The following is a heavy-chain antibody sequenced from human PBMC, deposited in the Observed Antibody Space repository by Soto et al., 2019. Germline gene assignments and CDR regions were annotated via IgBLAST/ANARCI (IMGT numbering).Heavy chain of an antibody. CDR1: GGSISSYY. CDR2: IYYSGST. CDR3: ARERYIVVVPARGEGYYMDV. D-gene: IGHD2-2*01. J-gene: IGHJ6*03. V-gene: IGHV4-59*01. Sequence: SETLSLTCTVSGGSISSYYWTWIRQPPGKGLEWIGYIYYSGSTNYNPSLKTRLTISKDTSKNQVVLTMTNMDPVDTATYYCARERYIVVVPARGEGYYMDVWGKGTTVTVSS.